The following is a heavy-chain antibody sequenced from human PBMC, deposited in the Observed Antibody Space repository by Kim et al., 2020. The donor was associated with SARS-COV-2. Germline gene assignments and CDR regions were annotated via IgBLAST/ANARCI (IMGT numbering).Heavy chain of an antibody. CDR3: ARDGYWNDDEGGPGGRYYFDY. CDR2: ISAYNGNT. V-gene: IGHV1-18*01. CDR1: GYTFTSYG. J-gene: IGHJ4*02. D-gene: IGHD1-1*01. Sequence: ASVKVSCKASGYTFTSYGISWVRQAPGQGLEWMGWISAYNGNTNYAQKLQGRVTMTTDTSTSTAYMELRSLRSDDTAVYYCARDGYWNDDEGGPGGRYYFDYWGQGTLVTVSS.